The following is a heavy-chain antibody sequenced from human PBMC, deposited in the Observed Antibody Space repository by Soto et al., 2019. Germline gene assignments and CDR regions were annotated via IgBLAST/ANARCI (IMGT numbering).Heavy chain of an antibody. V-gene: IGHV1-69*12. CDR2: IIPFFGIA. Sequence: QVQLVQSGAEVKKPESSVKVSCKASGGTFSSYAINWVRQAPGQGLEWMGGIIPFFGIANYAQKFQGRVTITADESTSTAYMELSSLRSEDTAVYYCARDGLHGSGSYYPPLGFDYWGQGTLVTVSS. CDR1: GGTFSSYA. CDR3: ARDGLHGSGSYYPPLGFDY. J-gene: IGHJ4*02. D-gene: IGHD3-10*01.